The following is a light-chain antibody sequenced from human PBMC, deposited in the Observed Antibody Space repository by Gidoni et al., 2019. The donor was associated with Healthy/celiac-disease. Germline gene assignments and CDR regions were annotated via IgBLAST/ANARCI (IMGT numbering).Light chain of an antibody. Sequence: IVLTQSPATLSLSPGERATISRRASQSVSSYLAWYQQKPGQAPRLLIYDASNRATGIPARFSGSGSGTDFTRTISSLEPEDFAVYYCQQRSNWLITFGQGTRLEIK. CDR3: QQRSNWLIT. V-gene: IGKV3-11*01. CDR2: DAS. CDR1: QSVSSY. J-gene: IGKJ5*01.